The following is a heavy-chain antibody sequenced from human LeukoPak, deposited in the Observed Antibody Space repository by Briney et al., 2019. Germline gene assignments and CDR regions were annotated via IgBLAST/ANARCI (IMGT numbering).Heavy chain of an antibody. D-gene: IGHD5-24*01. Sequence: LSLTCTVSGGSISSYYWSWIRQAPGTGLERVSYISSSGSTIYYADPVKGRFTISRDNAKNSLYLQMNSLRAEVTAVYYCATVEMATITADYWGQGTLVTVSS. CDR3: ATVEMATITADY. CDR1: GGSISSYY. CDR2: ISSSGSTI. J-gene: IGHJ4*02. V-gene: IGHV3-11*04.